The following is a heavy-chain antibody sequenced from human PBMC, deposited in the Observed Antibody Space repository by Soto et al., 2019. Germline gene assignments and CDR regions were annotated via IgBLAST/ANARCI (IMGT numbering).Heavy chain of an antibody. V-gene: IGHV3-23*01. J-gene: IGHJ5*02. CDR2: ISGSGGST. CDR3: AKDLELGYSYALYNWFDP. D-gene: IGHD5-18*01. CDR1: GFTFSSYA. Sequence: GGSLRLSCAASGFTFSSYAMSWVRQAPGKGLEWVSAISGSGGSTYYADSVKGRFTISRDNSKNTLYLQMNSLRAEDTAVYYCAKDLELGYSYALYNWFDPWGQGTLVTVSS.